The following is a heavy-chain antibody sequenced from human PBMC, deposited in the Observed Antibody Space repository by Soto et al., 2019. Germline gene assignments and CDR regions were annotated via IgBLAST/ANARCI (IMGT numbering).Heavy chain of an antibody. Sequence: SETLSLTCTVSGGSISSYYWSWIRQPPGKGLEWIGYIYYSGSTNYNPSLKSRVTVSVDTSKNQFSLKLSSVTAADTAVYYCARERGLWFGELFYGDYYGMDVWGQGTTVTVSS. V-gene: IGHV4-59*01. CDR2: IYYSGST. CDR1: GGSISSYY. CDR3: ARERGLWFGELFYGDYYGMDV. J-gene: IGHJ6*02. D-gene: IGHD3-10*01.